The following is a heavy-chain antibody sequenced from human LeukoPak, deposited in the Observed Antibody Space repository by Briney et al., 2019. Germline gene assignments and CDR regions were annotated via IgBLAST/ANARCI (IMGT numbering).Heavy chain of an antibody. CDR1: GDSVSSNSAT. CDR2: TYYRSKWYN. V-gene: IGHV6-1*01. Sequence: SQTLSLTCASSGDSVSSNSATWNWIRHSPSRGLEWLGRTYYRSKWYNGYAVSVKSRMTIKPDTSKNQFSLQLNSVTPEDTAVYYCARGLVGGRWDTVEGWGQGTLVTASS. CDR3: ARGLVGGRWDTVEG. D-gene: IGHD2-8*02. J-gene: IGHJ4*02.